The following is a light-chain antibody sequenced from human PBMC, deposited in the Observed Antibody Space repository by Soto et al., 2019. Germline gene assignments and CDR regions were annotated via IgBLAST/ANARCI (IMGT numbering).Light chain of an antibody. CDR3: HQYGSSPQM. V-gene: IGKV3-20*01. CDR2: RAS. J-gene: IGKJ1*01. CDR1: QSVSSSY. Sequence: EIVLTQSPGTLSLSPGERATLSCRASQSVSSSYLAWYQQKPGQSPRLLIYRASTRATGIPDRFSGSGSGTDFTPTSARLEPEDFAVYYCHQYGSSPQMFGQGTKVEIK.